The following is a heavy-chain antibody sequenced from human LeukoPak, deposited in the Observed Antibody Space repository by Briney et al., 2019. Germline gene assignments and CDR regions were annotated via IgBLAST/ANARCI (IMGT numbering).Heavy chain of an antibody. CDR1: GYTFTIHG. D-gene: IGHD1-26*01. J-gene: IGHJ4*02. CDR2: IIPIFGTA. Sequence: ASVNVSYKASGYTFTIHGIRWVRQAPGQGREWMGGIIPIFGTAHYAQTFQGRVTITEDKSTSTAYMELSSLRSEDTAVYYCARDRLSGSYFGYWGQGTLVTVSS. V-gene: IGHV1-69*06. CDR3: ARDRLSGSYFGY.